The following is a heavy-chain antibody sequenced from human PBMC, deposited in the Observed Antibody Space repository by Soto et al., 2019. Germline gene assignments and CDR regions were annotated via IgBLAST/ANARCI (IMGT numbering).Heavy chain of an antibody. V-gene: IGHV3-48*02. CDR3: ARDLAVRVLRFLETQLDYYGMDV. J-gene: IGHJ6*02. CDR1: GFTFSSYS. D-gene: IGHD3-3*01. CDR2: ISSSSSTI. Sequence: EVQLVESGGGLVQPGGSLRLSCAASGFTFSSYSMNWVRQAPGKGLEWVSYISSSSSTIYYADSVKGRFTISRDNAKNSLYLQMNSLRDEDTAVYYCARDLAVRVLRFLETQLDYYGMDVWGQGTTVTVSS.